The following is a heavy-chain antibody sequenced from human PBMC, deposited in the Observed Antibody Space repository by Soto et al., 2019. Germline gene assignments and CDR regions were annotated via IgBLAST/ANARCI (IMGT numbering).Heavy chain of an antibody. CDR3: PGIINMVREHYGMDC. CDR1: GFSLSNARMG. Sequence: EXGPALVNREETLTLTCTVSGFSLSNARMGVSWIRQPPGKALECLARIFSNDEKSHSTSLTSRLTISKDTSKSQVVLTMTNMDPLETATYYCPGIINMVREHYGMDCWGQGTTVTASS. CDR2: IFSNDEK. D-gene: IGHD3-10*01. J-gene: IGHJ6*02. V-gene: IGHV2-26*01.